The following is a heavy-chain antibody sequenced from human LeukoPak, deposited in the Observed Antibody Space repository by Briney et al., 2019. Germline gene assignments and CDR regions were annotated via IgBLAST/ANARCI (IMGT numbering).Heavy chain of an antibody. Sequence: ASPKVSCKASGYSFTGNYVHWVRRAPGQGLEWMGWINPNSGGTNYAQKFQGRVTMTRDTSISTAYMELRSLTSDDTAVYYCARAGGGLDYWGQGTLVTVSS. J-gene: IGHJ4*02. CDR2: INPNSGGT. V-gene: IGHV1-2*02. CDR3: ARAGGGLDY. D-gene: IGHD3-16*01. CDR1: GYSFTGNY.